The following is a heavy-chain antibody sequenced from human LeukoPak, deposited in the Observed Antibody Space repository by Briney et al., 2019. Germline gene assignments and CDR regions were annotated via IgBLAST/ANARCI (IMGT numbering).Heavy chain of an antibody. J-gene: IGHJ4*02. Sequence: PGGSLRLSCAASGFTFSSYEMNWVRQAPGKGLEWVSYISSSGSTIYYADSVKGRFTISRDNAKNSLYLQMNSLRAEDTAVYYCASGYSGSGTYYRPSDYWGQGTLVTVSS. CDR2: ISSSGSTI. CDR1: GFTFSSYE. V-gene: IGHV3-48*03. CDR3: ASGYSGSGTYYRPSDY. D-gene: IGHD3-10*01.